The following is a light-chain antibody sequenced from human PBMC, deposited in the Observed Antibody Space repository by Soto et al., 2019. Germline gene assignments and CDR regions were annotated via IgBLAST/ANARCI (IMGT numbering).Light chain of an antibody. J-gene: IGKJ1*01. V-gene: IGKV4-1*01. CDR3: QQYDSTPWT. CDR2: WAS. Sequence: DIVMTQSPDSLAVSLGERATINCKSSQSVLYSSNNKNYLAWYQQKPGQPPKLLIYWASTRESGVPDRFSGSGSGTDFTLTISSLQAEEVAVYYCQQYDSTPWTFGQGTKVEIK. CDR1: QSVLYSSNNKNY.